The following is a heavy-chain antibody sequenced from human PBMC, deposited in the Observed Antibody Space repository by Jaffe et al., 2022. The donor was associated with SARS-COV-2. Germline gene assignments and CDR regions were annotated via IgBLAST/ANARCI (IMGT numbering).Heavy chain of an antibody. V-gene: IGHV3-30*18. D-gene: IGHD4-17*01. CDR1: GFTFNSYG. CDR2: ISYDGSNK. J-gene: IGHJ4*02. CDR3: AKRRTYGDHGALDH. Sequence: QVQLVESGGGVVQPGRSLRLSCAASGFTFNSYGMHWVRQAPGKGLEWVALISYDGSNKYYADSVKGRFTISRDNSKNTLFLQMDSLRVEDTAVYYCAKRRTYGDHGALDHWGQGTLVTVSS.